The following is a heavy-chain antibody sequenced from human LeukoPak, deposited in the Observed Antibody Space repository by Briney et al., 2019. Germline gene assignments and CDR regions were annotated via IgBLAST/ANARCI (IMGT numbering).Heavy chain of an antibody. D-gene: IGHD5-18*01. J-gene: IGHJ4*02. CDR2: ISSSSSYI. Sequence: PGGSLRLSCAASGCTFSSYSMNWVRQAPGKGLEWVSSISSSSSYIYYGDSVKGRFTISRDNSKNTLYLQMSSLRAEDTAVYYCVKARGIQLWLPGDYWGQGTLVTVSS. V-gene: IGHV3-21*01. CDR3: VKARGIQLWLPGDY. CDR1: GCTFSSYS.